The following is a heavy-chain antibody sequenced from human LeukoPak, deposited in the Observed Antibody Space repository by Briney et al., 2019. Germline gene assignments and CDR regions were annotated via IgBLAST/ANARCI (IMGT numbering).Heavy chain of an antibody. CDR3: AREGGYCTNGVCYTWFDY. CDR2: INWNGGST. Sequence: PGGSLRLSCAASGFTFDDYGMSWVRQAPGKGLEWVSGINWNGGSTGYADSVKGRFTISRDNAKNSLYLQMNSLRAEDTALYYCAREGGYCTNGVCYTWFDYWGQGTLVTVSS. D-gene: IGHD2-8*01. J-gene: IGHJ4*02. CDR1: GFTFDDYG. V-gene: IGHV3-20*04.